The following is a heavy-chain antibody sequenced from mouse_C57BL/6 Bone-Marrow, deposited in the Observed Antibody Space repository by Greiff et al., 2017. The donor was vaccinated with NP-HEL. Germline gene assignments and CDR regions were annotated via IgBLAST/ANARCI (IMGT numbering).Heavy chain of an antibody. CDR1: GFSLTSYG. V-gene: IGHV2-2*01. CDR3: ARVCSYFDV. J-gene: IGHJ1*03. CDR2: IWSGGST. Sequence: QVHVKQSGPGLVQPSQSLSITCTVSGFSLTSYGVHWVRQSPGKGLEWLGVIWSGGSTDYNAAFISRLSISKDNSKSQVFFKMNSLQADDTAIYYCARVCSYFDVWGTGTTVTVSS.